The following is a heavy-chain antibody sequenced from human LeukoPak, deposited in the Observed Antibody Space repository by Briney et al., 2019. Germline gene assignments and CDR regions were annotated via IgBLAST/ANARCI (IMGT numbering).Heavy chain of an antibody. J-gene: IGHJ3*02. D-gene: IGHD3-10*01. CDR2: IIPIFGTA. CDR3: ARSITMVRGAFNAFDI. CDR1: GGTFSSYA. Sequence: SVKVSCKASGGTFSSYAISWVRQAPGQGLEWMGGIIPIFGTANYAQKFQGRVTITADESTSTAYMELSSLRSEDTAVYYCARSITMVRGAFNAFDIWGQGTMVTVSS. V-gene: IGHV1-69*01.